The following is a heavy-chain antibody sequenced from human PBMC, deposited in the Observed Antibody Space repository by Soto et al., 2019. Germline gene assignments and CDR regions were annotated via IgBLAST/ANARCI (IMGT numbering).Heavy chain of an antibody. V-gene: IGHV3-48*02. CDR2: ISSSGTI. D-gene: IGHD1-1*01. J-gene: IGHJ4*02. Sequence: GGSLRLSCVVSEFPFSTHAMNWVRQAPGKGLEWLSYISSSGTIYYADSVKGRFTISRDNAKNSLFLQMNSLRDEDTAIYYCASWLGLYNHLWGQGTPVTVSS. CDR3: ASWLGLYNHL. CDR1: EFPFSTHA.